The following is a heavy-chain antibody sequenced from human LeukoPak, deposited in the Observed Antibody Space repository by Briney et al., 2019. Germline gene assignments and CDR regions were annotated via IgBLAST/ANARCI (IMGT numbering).Heavy chain of an antibody. D-gene: IGHD1-1*01. Sequence: PSETQSLTCTVSGYSISSGYYWGWIRQPPGKGLEWIGSIWHSGSTYYNPSLKSRVTISVDTSKDQFSLKLSSVTAADTAVYYCGASTGDLSYDAFDIWGQGTMVTVSS. CDR3: GASTGDLSYDAFDI. CDR1: GYSISSGYY. J-gene: IGHJ3*02. CDR2: IWHSGST. V-gene: IGHV4-38-2*02.